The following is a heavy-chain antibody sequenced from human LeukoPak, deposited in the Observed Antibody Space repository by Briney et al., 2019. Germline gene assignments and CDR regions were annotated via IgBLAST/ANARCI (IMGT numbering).Heavy chain of an antibody. J-gene: IGHJ4*02. CDR2: ISYDGSNK. CDR1: GFTFSSYA. CDR3: AKFHYDFWSGPTGRGYYFDY. Sequence: PGGSLRLSCAASGFTFSSYAMHWVRQAPGKGLEWVAVISYDGSNKYYADSVKGRFTISRDNSKNTLYLQMNSLRAEDTAVYYCAKFHYDFWSGPTGRGYYFDYWGQGTLVTVSS. D-gene: IGHD3-3*01. V-gene: IGHV3-30-3*02.